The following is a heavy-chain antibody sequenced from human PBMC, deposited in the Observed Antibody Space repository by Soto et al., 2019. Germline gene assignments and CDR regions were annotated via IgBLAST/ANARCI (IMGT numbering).Heavy chain of an antibody. Sequence: GGSLRLSCAASGFTFSSYEMNWVRQAPGKGLEWVSYISSSGSTIYYADSVKGRFTISRDNAKNSLYLEMNSLRAEDTAVYYCARESEDLTSNFDYWGQGTLVTVAS. V-gene: IGHV3-48*03. CDR3: ARESEDLTSNFDY. J-gene: IGHJ4*02. CDR1: GFTFSSYE. CDR2: ISSSGSTI.